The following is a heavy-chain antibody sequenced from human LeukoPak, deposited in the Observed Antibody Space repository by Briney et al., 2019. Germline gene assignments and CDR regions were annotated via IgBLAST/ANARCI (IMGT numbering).Heavy chain of an antibody. J-gene: IGHJ6*03. Sequence: GGSLRLSCEASTFTFSRYAMSWIRQAPGTGLEWVSTLSGSGTATYYADSVKGRFTTSRDNSKDTLYLQMHNLRADDTAVYYCAKHLASDSFHFYYIDVWGTGTSVIVSS. CDR1: TFTFSRYA. V-gene: IGHV3-23*01. CDR3: AKHLASDSFHFYYIDV. D-gene: IGHD2-2*01. CDR2: LSGSGTAT.